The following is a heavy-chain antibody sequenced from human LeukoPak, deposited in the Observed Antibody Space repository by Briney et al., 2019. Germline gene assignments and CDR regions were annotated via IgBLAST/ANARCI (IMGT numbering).Heavy chain of an antibody. CDR3: ARVLERHFDY. V-gene: IGHV1-2*02. Sequence: ASVKVSCKASGYTFTGYYIHWVRQAPGQGLEWMGWINPNSGGTNYAQKFQGRVTMTRHTSISTAYMELSRLRSDDTAVYYCARVLERHFDYWGQGTLVTVSS. CDR2: INPNSGGT. J-gene: IGHJ4*02. CDR1: GYTFTGYY. D-gene: IGHD1-1*01.